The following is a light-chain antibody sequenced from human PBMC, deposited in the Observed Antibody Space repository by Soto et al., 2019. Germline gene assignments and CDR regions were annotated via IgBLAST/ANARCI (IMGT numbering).Light chain of an antibody. CDR1: NVGSKS. CDR3: QVWDSGSAHVI. J-gene: IGLJ2*01. CDR2: YDR. V-gene: IGLV3-21*04. Sequence: SYELTQPPSVSVAPGKTASITCGGNNVGSKSVHWYQQKPGQAPMLVINYDRDRPSGIPERFSGSNSGNTATLTISRVDAGDEADYYCQVWDSGSAHVIFGGGTQLTVL.